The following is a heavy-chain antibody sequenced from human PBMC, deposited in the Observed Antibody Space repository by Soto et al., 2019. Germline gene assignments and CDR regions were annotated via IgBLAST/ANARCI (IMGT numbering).Heavy chain of an antibody. Sequence: GASVKVSCKASGGTFSSYAISWVRQAPGQGLEWMGGIIPIFGTANYAQKFQGRVTITADESTSTAYMELSSLRSEDTAVYYCARGAAAGTNGGLWFDPWGQGTLVTVSS. D-gene: IGHD6-13*01. CDR2: IIPIFGTA. CDR3: ARGAAAGTNGGLWFDP. J-gene: IGHJ5*02. V-gene: IGHV1-69*13. CDR1: GGTFSSYA.